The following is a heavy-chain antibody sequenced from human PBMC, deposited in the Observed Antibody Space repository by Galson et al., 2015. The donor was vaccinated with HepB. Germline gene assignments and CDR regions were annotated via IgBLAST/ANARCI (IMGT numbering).Heavy chain of an antibody. D-gene: IGHD3-22*01. V-gene: IGHV4-31*03. CDR2: IYYSGST. CDR3: ARERGEHYYDSSDPGYYYGMDV. Sequence: TLSLTCTVSGGSISSGGYYWSWIRQHPGKGLEWIGYIYYSGSTYYNPSLKSRVTISVDTSKNQFSLKLSSVTAADTAVYYCARERGEHYYDSSDPGYYYGMDVWGQGTTVTVSS. CDR1: GGSISSGGYY. J-gene: IGHJ6*02.